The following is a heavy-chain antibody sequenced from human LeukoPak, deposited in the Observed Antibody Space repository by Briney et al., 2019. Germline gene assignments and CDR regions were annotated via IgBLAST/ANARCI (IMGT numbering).Heavy chain of an antibody. D-gene: IGHD2-2*01. CDR1: AFTFSYYG. J-gene: IGHJ4*02. CDR2: ISYDGSNK. Sequence: PGRSLRLSCAASAFTFSYYGMHWVRQAPGKGLEWVAVISYDGSNKYYADSVKGRFTISRDNSKNTLYLQMNSLRAEDTAVYYCARDISRVVVPAAIDYWGQGTLVTVSS. V-gene: IGHV3-30*03. CDR3: ARDISRVVVPAAIDY.